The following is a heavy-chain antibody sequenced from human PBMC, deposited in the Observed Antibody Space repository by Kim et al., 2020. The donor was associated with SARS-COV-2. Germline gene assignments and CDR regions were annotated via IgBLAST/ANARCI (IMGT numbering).Heavy chain of an antibody. J-gene: IGHJ4*02. CDR2: INHSGST. CDR1: GGSFSGYY. Sequence: SETLSLTCAVYGGSFSGYYWSWIRQPPGKGLEWIGEINHSGSTNYNPSLKSRVTISVDTSKNQFSLKLSSVTAADTAVYYCARGKSGWYDGYWGQGTLVTVSS. V-gene: IGHV4-34*01. CDR3: ARGKSGWYDGY. D-gene: IGHD6-19*01.